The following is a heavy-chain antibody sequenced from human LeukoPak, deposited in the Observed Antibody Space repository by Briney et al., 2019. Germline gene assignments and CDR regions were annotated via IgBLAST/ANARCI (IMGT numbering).Heavy chain of an antibody. D-gene: IGHD2-2*01. CDR3: ARVDCSTSCYRSWFDP. CDR2: IIPIFGTA. J-gene: IGHJ5*02. V-gene: IGHV1-69*05. Sequence: SVKVSCKASGGTFSSYAISWVRQAPGQGLEWMGGIIPIFGTANYAQKFQGRVTITTDEPTSTAYMELSSLRSEDTAVYYCARVDCSTSCYRSWFDPWGQGTLVTVSS. CDR1: GGTFSSYA.